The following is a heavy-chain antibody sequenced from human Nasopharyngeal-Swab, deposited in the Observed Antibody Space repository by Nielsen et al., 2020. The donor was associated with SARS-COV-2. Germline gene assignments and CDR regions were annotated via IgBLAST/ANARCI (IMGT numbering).Heavy chain of an antibody. D-gene: IGHD3-3*01. CDR1: GFTFSSYG. Sequence: GGSLRPSCAPSGFTFSSYGMHWVRQVPGKGLEWVAVIWYDGSNKYYADSGKGRFTISRDNSKNTLYLQLNSLRAEDTAVYYCARDAPYDFWNRYNWFDPWGQGTLVTVSS. V-gene: IGHV3-33*01. CDR2: IWYDGSNK. CDR3: ARDAPYDFWNRYNWFDP. J-gene: IGHJ5*02.